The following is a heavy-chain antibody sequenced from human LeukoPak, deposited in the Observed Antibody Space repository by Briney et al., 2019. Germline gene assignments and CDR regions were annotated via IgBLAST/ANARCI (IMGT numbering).Heavy chain of an antibody. CDR2: ISYDGSNK. J-gene: IGHJ4*02. V-gene: IGHV3-30*07. CDR3: ASRADTTFFDY. Sequence: QPGRSLRLSCAASGFTFSSYAMHWVRQAPGKGLEWVAVISYDGSNKYYADSVKGRFTISRDNAKNTLYLQMNSLRAEDTAVYYCASRADTTFFDYWGQGALVTVSS. CDR1: GFTFSSYA. D-gene: IGHD2-15*01.